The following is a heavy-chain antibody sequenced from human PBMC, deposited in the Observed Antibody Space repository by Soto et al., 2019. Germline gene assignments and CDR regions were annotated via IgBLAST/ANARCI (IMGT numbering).Heavy chain of an antibody. CDR3: ARAYSSNWLRVDY. Sequence: PSETLSLTCTVSGGSINSYYWSWIRQPPGKGLEWIGYVYHSGSTSYNPSLRSRLTMSLDTSKNQFSLTLSSVTAADTAMYYCARAYSSNWLRVDYWGQGTLVTRLL. J-gene: IGHJ4*02. CDR2: VYHSGST. CDR1: GGSINSYY. V-gene: IGHV4-59*01. D-gene: IGHD6-13*01.